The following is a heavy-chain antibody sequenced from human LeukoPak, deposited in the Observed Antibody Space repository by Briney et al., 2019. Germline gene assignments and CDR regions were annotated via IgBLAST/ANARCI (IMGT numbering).Heavy chain of an antibody. Sequence: SSTLSLTGTFYGGSISNYYWSWFRHPPGQGLEWIGYIYYRGHTNYNPSLKSRLSIQVETSNNQFSLKLTSVTAADTAVYFCARLPGIAVSGKAVDYWGQGTLVTVSS. J-gene: IGHJ4*02. V-gene: IGHV4-59*01. CDR3: ARLPGIAVSGKAVDY. CDR1: GGSISNYY. D-gene: IGHD6-19*01. CDR2: IYYRGHT.